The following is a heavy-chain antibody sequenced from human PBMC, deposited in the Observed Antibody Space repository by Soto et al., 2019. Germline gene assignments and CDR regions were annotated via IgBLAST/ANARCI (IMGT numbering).Heavy chain of an antibody. CDR3: ARESPRGFDSRGYYDDAFDI. J-gene: IGHJ3*02. V-gene: IGHV4-59*01. D-gene: IGHD3-22*01. CDR2: VYYSGST. CDR1: GGSISTYY. Sequence: PSETLSLTCTVSGGSISTYYWSWIRQPPGKGLEWIGYVYYSGSTNYNPSLKSRVTISVDTSKNQFFLKLSSATAADTAVYYCARESPRGFDSRGYYDDAFDIWGQGTMVTVSS.